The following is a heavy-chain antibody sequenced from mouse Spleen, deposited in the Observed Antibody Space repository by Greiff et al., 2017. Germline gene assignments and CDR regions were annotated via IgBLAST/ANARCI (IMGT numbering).Heavy chain of an antibody. J-gene: IGHJ4*01. CDR1: GYTFTDYY. Sequence: EVQLQQSGPELVKPGASVKISCKASGYTFTDYYMNWVKQSHGKSLEWIGDINPNNGGTSYNQKFKGKATLTVDKSSSTAYMELRSLTSEDSAVYYCARNRYDYYAMDYWGQGTSVTVSS. V-gene: IGHV1-26*01. CDR3: ARNRYDYYAMDY. D-gene: IGHD2-14*01. CDR2: INPNNGGT.